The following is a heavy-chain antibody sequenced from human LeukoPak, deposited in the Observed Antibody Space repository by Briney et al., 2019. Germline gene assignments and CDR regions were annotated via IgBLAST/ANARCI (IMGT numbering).Heavy chain of an antibody. CDR2: ISSSGSTI. CDR1: GSTFSSYE. D-gene: IGHD2-21*02. V-gene: IGHV3-48*03. J-gene: IGHJ1*01. Sequence: GGSLRLSCAASGSTFSSYEINWVRQAPGKGLEWVSYISSSGSTIYYADSVKGRFTISRDNAKNSLYLQMNSLRAEDTAVYYCARGIVVVTAIMVSEYFQHWGQGTLVTVSS. CDR3: ARGIVVVTAIMVSEYFQH.